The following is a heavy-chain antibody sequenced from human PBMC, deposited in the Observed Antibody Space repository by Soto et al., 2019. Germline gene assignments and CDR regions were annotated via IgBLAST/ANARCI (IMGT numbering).Heavy chain of an antibody. CDR1: GGSISSGVYY. CDR2: IYYTGST. V-gene: IGHV4-31*03. D-gene: IGHD4-17*01. J-gene: IGHJ6*02. CDR3: ARDEEVNYADYGGSDHYYGMDV. Sequence: PSETLSLTCTVSGGSISSGVYYWSWINQHPGKGLEWIGYIYYTGSTYYNPSLKGRVTISVDTSKNQFSLKLTSVTAADTAVYYCARDEEVNYADYGGSDHYYGMDVWGQGTTVT.